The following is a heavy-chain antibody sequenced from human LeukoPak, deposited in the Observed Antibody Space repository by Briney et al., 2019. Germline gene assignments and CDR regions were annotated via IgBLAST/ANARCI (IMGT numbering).Heavy chain of an antibody. CDR1: EFTFSSYN. D-gene: IGHD3-10*01. Sequence: GGSLRLSCAASEFTFSSYNMNWVRQAPGKGLEWVSSISSFSSYIYYADSVKGRFTISRDNAKNSLYLQMNSLRAEDTAVYYCARDGYYYGSGSYYKVDFDYWGQGTLVTVSS. J-gene: IGHJ4*02. CDR3: ARDGYYYGSGSYYKVDFDY. V-gene: IGHV3-21*01. CDR2: ISSFSSYI.